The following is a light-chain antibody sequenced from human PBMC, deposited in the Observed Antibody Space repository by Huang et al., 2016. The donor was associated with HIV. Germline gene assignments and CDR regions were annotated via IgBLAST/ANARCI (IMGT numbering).Light chain of an antibody. J-gene: IGKJ2*01. Sequence: DIQMTQSPSSLSASVGDRVTITCRASQGISNSLDWYQQKPGKAPQLLLYAASRLESWVPSRFSGSGSGTDYTLTISSLQPEDFATYYCQQYYSTPYTFGQGTKLEIK. CDR1: QGISNS. CDR2: AAS. CDR3: QQYYSTPYT. V-gene: IGKV1-NL1*01.